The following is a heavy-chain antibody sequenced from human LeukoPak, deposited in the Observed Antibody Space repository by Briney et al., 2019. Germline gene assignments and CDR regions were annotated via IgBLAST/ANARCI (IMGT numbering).Heavy chain of an antibody. CDR2: IYSGGST. V-gene: IGHV3-53*01. CDR3: AGVSSSWLRGFDY. CDR1: GFTVSSNY. J-gene: IGHJ4*02. Sequence: GGSLRLSCAASGFTVSSNYMSWVRQAPGKGLEWVSVIYSGGSTYYADSVKGRFTISRDNSKNTLYLQMNSLRAEDTAVYYCAGVSSSWLRGFDYWGQGTLVTTSS. D-gene: IGHD6-13*01.